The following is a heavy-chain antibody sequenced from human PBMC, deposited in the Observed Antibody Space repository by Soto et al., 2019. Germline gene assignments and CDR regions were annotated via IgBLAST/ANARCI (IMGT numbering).Heavy chain of an antibody. J-gene: IGHJ3*02. D-gene: IGHD6-19*01. CDR3: AKGIVAVAPLLDI. CDR2: ISYDGSNK. Sequence: GGSLRLSCAASGFTFSSYGMHWVRQAPGKGLEWVAVISYDGSNKYYADSVKGRFTISRDNSKNTLYLQMNSLRAEDTAVYYCAKGIVAVAPLLDIWGQGTMVTVSS. CDR1: GFTFSSYG. V-gene: IGHV3-30*18.